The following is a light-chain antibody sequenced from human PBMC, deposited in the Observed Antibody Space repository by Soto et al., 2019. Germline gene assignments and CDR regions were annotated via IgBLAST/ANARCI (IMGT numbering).Light chain of an antibody. CDR2: GAS. CDR3: QQYKSWPPIT. Sequence: EIVMTQSPGTLSVSPGERATLFCRASQSVRSSLAWYQQKPGQAPRLLLYGASTRATGTPTRFSGSGSGTEFTLTISSLQSEDFAIYYCQQYKSWPPITFGQGTRLEIK. V-gene: IGKV3-15*01. CDR1: QSVRSS. J-gene: IGKJ5*01.